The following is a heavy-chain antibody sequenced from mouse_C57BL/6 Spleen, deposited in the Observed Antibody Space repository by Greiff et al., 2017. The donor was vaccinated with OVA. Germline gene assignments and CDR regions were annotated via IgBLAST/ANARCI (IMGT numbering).Heavy chain of an antibody. CDR3: ARGAYYSNYDWYCDV. J-gene: IGHJ1*03. CDR2: IDPNSGGT. D-gene: IGHD2-5*01. Sequence: QVQLQQPGAELVKPGASVKLSCKASGYTFTSYWMHWVQQRPGRGLEWIGRIDPNSGGTKYTEKFKSKATLTVDKPSSTAYMQLSSLTSEDSAVYYCARGAYYSNYDWYCDVWGTGTTVTVSS. V-gene: IGHV1-72*01. CDR1: GYTFTSYW.